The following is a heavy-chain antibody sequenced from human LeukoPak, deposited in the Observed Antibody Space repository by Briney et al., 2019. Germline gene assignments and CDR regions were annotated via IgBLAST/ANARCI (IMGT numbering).Heavy chain of an antibody. J-gene: IGHJ6*02. D-gene: IGHD3-10*01. CDR3: ALSTYYYGSGSRRYYYGMDV. V-gene: IGHV1-2*02. Sequence: ASVKVSCLASGYTFTGYYMHWVRQAPGQGLEWMGWINHNSGGTNYAQKFQGRVTMTRDTSLSTAYMELSRLRADDTAVYYCALSTYYYGSGSRRYYYGMDVWGQGTTVTVSS. CDR2: INHNSGGT. CDR1: GYTFTGYY.